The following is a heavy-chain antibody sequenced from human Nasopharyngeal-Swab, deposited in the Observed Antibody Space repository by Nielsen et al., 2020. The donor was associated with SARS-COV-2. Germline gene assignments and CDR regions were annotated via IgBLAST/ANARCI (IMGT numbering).Heavy chain of an antibody. CDR1: GGSISSYY. Sequence: SETLSLTCTVSGGSISSYYWSWIRQPPGKGLEWIGYIYYSGSTSYNPSLKSRVTISVDTSKNQFSLKLSSVTAADTAVYYCAREEVEGSGYYYGMDVWGQGTTVTVSS. D-gene: IGHD3-10*01. J-gene: IGHJ6*02. CDR2: IYYSGST. V-gene: IGHV4-59*01. CDR3: AREEVEGSGYYYGMDV.